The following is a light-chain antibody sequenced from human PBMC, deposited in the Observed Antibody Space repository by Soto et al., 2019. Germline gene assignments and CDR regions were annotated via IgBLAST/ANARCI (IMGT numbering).Light chain of an antibody. CDR2: GAF. J-gene: IGKJ5*01. CDR3: QRRNNWPPST. V-gene: IGKV3-11*01. Sequence: EIVLTKSPATLSLSPGERATLSCRASPSVTNYLAWYQQKPGQPPRLLIYGAFNRAAGIPARFSGSGSGTDFTLTISSLEPEDSAVYYSQRRNNWPPSTCAQGPRREIK. CDR1: PSVTNY.